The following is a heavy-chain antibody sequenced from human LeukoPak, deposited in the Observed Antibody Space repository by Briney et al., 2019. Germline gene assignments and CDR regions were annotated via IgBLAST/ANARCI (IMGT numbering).Heavy chain of an antibody. D-gene: IGHD6-13*01. CDR3: AKDIGSSWYHGYFDY. Sequence: GRSLRLSCAASGFTFDDYAMHWVRQAPGKGLEWVSGISWNSGSIGYADSVKGRFTISRDNAKNSLYLQMNSLRAEDTALYYCAKDIGSSWYHGYFDYWGQGTLVTVSS. V-gene: IGHV3-9*01. CDR2: ISWNSGSI. J-gene: IGHJ4*02. CDR1: GFTFDDYA.